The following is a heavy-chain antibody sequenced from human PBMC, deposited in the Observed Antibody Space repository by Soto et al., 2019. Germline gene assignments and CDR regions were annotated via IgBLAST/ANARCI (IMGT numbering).Heavy chain of an antibody. Sequence: GASVKVSCKASGYTLTTNCRSSVQQDPGQGLEWMGWIRAYNGNTEYAQKFQGRVTMTTDTSTSTAYMELRSLKSDDTAVYYCARVQVASGTIMDYWGQGTLVTVSS. D-gene: IGHD2-2*01. V-gene: IGHV1-18*01. CDR2: IRAYNGNT. J-gene: IGHJ4*02. CDR1: GYTLTTNC. CDR3: ARVQVASGTIMDY.